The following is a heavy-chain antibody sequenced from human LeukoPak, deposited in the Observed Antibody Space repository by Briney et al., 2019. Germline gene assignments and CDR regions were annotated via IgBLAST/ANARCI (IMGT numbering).Heavy chain of an antibody. Sequence: GGSLRLSCAASGFTSSSYWMHWVRQAPGKGLVWVSRINSDGSSTSYADSVKGRFTISRDNAKNTLYLQMNSLRAEDTAVYYCARRYCSSTSCLPHLFDYWGQGTLVTVSS. CDR2: INSDGSST. J-gene: IGHJ4*02. CDR3: ARRYCSSTSCLPHLFDY. V-gene: IGHV3-74*01. D-gene: IGHD2-2*01. CDR1: GFTSSSYW.